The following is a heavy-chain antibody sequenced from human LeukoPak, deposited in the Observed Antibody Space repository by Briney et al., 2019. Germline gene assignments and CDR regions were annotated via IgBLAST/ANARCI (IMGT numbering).Heavy chain of an antibody. CDR2: TYYRSTWYN. D-gene: IGHD2-2*01. CDR1: GDSVSSNSVT. CDR3: ARRLTQYDCFDP. J-gene: IGHJ5*02. V-gene: IGHV6-1*01. Sequence: SQTLSLTCAISGDSVSSNSVTWDWIRQSPSSGLEWLGRTYYRSTWYNDYAVSVRGRITVNPDTSKNQFSLHLNSVTPEDTAVYYCARRLTQYDCFDPWGQGILVTVSS.